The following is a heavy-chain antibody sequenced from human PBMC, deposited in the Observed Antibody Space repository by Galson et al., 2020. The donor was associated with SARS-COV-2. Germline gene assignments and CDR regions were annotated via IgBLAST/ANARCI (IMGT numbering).Heavy chain of an antibody. D-gene: IGHD3-16*01. CDR3: ARFITSTFGGVSANDAFDI. CDR1: GGSISSGAYS. V-gene: IGHV4-30-4*01. CDR2: VVYSART. J-gene: IGHJ3*02. Sequence: SETPSLTYTAPGGSISSGAYSWSCIRQPTGKGRQRIGYVVYSARTSYNPSLRSRLTISVDTSKNQYSLKLTSVPAADTAVYYCARFITSTFGGVSANDAFDIWGQGTMVTVSS.